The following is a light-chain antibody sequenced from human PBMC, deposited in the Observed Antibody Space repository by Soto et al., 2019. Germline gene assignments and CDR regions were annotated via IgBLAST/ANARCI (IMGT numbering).Light chain of an antibody. Sequence: EIVMTQSPATLSESPGERATLSCRASQSVNNNLAWYKQKPRQAPRLLIDDAATRATGIPARFSGSGSGTDITLTISSLQSEDFAVYYCQQNNNWPLTFGGGTKVDIK. J-gene: IGKJ4*01. CDR3: QQNNNWPLT. CDR2: DAA. CDR1: QSVNNN. V-gene: IGKV3-15*01.